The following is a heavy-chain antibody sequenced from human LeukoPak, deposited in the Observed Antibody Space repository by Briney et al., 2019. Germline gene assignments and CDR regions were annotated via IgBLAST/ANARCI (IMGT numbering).Heavy chain of an antibody. CDR2: ISSDGTIT. CDR1: GSTFSNYW. D-gene: IGHD3-22*01. V-gene: IGHV3-74*03. J-gene: IGHJ4*02. Sequence: PGGSLRLSCAASGSTFSNYWMHWVRQAPGKGLEWVSRISSDGTITTYAGSVKGRFTISRDNAKNTLYLQMSSLRAEDTAVYYCARDYYDSRGYYSAAFDYWGQGTLVTVSS. CDR3: ARDYYDSRGYYSAAFDY.